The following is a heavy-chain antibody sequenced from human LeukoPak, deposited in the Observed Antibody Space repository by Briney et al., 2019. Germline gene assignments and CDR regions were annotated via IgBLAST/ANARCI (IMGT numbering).Heavy chain of an antibody. CDR1: GFTFSSYW. V-gene: IGHV3-74*01. D-gene: IGHD6-19*01. J-gene: IGHJ6*02. Sequence: GGSLRLSCAASGFTFSSYWMHWVRQAPGKGLVWVSRINSDGSSTSYADSVKGRFTISRDNAKNTLYLQMNSLRAEDTAVYYCARTTDLSSGWYGAHYYYGMDVWGQGTTVTVSS. CDR3: ARTTDLSSGWYGAHYYYGMDV. CDR2: INSDGSST.